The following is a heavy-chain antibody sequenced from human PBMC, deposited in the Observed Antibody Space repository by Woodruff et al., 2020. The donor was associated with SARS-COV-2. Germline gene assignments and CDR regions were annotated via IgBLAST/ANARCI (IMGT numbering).Heavy chain of an antibody. J-gene: IGHJ4*02. V-gene: IGHV3-23*01. CDR3: ATQDEYSSSSGVFDY. Sequence: SVKGRFTISRDNSKNTLYLQMNSLRAEDTAVYYCATQDEYSSSSGVFDYWGQGTLVTVSS. D-gene: IGHD6-6*01.